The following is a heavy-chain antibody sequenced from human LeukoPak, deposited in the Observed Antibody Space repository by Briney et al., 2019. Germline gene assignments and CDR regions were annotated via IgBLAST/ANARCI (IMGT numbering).Heavy chain of an antibody. CDR3: STSLRGSDCCLDY. V-gene: IGHV3-15*01. CDR1: GVTFSDAW. CDR2: IKSKTGGGTT. J-gene: IGHJ4*02. D-gene: IGHD2-21*02. Sequence: PGGSLRLSCAASGVTFSDAWVSWGRQAPGVGLEWVGRIKSKTGGGTTDYAAPVKGRFTISRDDYSGTLYLLMNSLKTEDTAVYYCSTSLRGSDCCLDYWGQGTLVAVSS.